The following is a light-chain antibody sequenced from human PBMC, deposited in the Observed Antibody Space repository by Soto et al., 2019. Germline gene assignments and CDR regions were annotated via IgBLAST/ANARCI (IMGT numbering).Light chain of an antibody. CDR3: QQSYSLMT. V-gene: IGKV1-39*01. CDR1: QNINSY. Sequence: DIPMTQSPSSLYASVGDRVTITCRASQNINSYLNWYQQKPGKAPKLLIYAASTLQSGVPSRFSGSGSGTDFTLTINSLQPEDFATYYCQQSYSLMTFGGGTKVEIK. CDR2: AAS. J-gene: IGKJ4*01.